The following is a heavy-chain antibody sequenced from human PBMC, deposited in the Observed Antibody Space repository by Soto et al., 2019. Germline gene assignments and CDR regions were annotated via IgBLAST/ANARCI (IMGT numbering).Heavy chain of an antibody. CDR3: AGEPYYYGAGCRNCFAP. J-gene: IGHJ5*02. Sequence: QVQLVQSGAEVKKPGSSVKVSCKASGGTFSSYAISWVRQAPGQGLEWMGGIIPIFGTANYAQKFQGRVTITAENSRATPYRERGSRRSGDTAVYSWAGEPYYYGAGCRNCFAPGGQGPLVTV. CDR1: GGTFSSYA. CDR2: IIPIFGTA. V-gene: IGHV1-69*06. D-gene: IGHD3-10*01.